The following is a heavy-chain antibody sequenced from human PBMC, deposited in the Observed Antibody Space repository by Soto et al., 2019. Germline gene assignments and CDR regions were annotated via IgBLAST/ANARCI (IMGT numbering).Heavy chain of an antibody. CDR3: AKMERTQLWLLVQN. CDR1: GASITNDAFF. J-gene: IGHJ4*02. V-gene: IGHV4-31*03. D-gene: IGHD5-18*01. CDR2: ITYGGSI. Sequence: SETLSLTCTVSGASITNDAFFWTWVRQHPEKGLEWLAYITYGGSIYYDPSLRSRLTVSIDKSKSQFSLNVRSVTAADTAVYYCAKMERTQLWLLVQNWGQGLLVT.